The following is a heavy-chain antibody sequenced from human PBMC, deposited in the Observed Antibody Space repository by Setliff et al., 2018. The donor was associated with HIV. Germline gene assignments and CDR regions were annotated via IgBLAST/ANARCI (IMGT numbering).Heavy chain of an antibody. Sequence: PSETLSLTCTVSGVSISNYYWSWIRQPPGKGLEWIGYMYYSGNTNYNPSLKSRVTISVDTSKSQFSLKLNSVTAAGTAVYYCARDGYYYDSSGHLAYYFDYWGQGTLVTVSS. CDR2: MYYSGNT. D-gene: IGHD3-22*01. V-gene: IGHV4-59*01. CDR3: ARDGYYYDSSGHLAYYFDY. J-gene: IGHJ4*02. CDR1: GVSISNYY.